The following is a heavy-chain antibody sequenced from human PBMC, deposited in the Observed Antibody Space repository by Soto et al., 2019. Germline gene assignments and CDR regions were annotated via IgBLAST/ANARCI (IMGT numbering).Heavy chain of an antibody. V-gene: IGHV3-13*01. Sequence: GGSLRLSCAASGFTFSSYDMHWVRQAPGKGLEWVSAIGTAGDTYYPGSVKGRFTISRENAKNSLYLQMNSLRAEDTAVYYCARGSRYSSGWYANGLSGAFDIWGQGTMVTVSS. J-gene: IGHJ3*02. CDR1: GFTFSSYD. CDR2: IGTAGDT. CDR3: ARGSRYSSGWYANGLSGAFDI. D-gene: IGHD6-19*01.